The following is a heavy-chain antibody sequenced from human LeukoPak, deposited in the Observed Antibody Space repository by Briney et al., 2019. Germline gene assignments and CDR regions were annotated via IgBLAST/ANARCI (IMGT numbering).Heavy chain of an antibody. J-gene: IGHJ4*02. Sequence: GGSLRLSCAASGFTFSSYYMTWVRQAPGKGLEWVASIKQDGSEKYYVDSVRGRFTISRDNSKSTLYLQMNSLRAEDTAIYYCARSIPRYDGSAYYPDYWGQGTLVTVSS. CDR1: GFTFSSYY. V-gene: IGHV3-7*01. CDR3: ARSIPRYDGSAYYPDY. D-gene: IGHD3-22*01. CDR2: IKQDGSEK.